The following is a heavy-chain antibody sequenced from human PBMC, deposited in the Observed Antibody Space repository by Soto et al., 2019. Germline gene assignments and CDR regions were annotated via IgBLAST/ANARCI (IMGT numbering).Heavy chain of an antibody. J-gene: IGHJ6*02. CDR3: ARSQGSSTSLEIYYYYYYGMDV. CDR2: IIPIPGTA. Sequence: QVQLVQSGAAVKKPGSSVKVSCKASGGTFGSYAISWVRQAPGQGLEWMGGIIPIPGTANYAQKFQGRVTIAADESTSTAYRERSSLRAEDSAVYYCARSQGSSTSLEIYYYYYYGMDVWGQGTTVTVSS. D-gene: IGHD2-2*01. CDR1: GGTFGSYA. V-gene: IGHV1-69*01.